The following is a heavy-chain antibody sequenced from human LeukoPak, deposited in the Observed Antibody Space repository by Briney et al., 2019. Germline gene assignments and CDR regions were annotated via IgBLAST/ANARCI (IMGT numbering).Heavy chain of an antibody. CDR2: INHSGST. CDR3: ARGGYSGYDLELDY. Sequence: SETLSLTCTVSGGSISSYYWGWIRQPPGKGLEWIGEINHSGSTNYNPSLKSRVTISVDTSKNQFSLKLSSVTAADTAVYYCARGGYSGYDLELDYWGQGTLVTVSS. CDR1: GGSISSYY. J-gene: IGHJ4*02. D-gene: IGHD5-12*01. V-gene: IGHV4-34*01.